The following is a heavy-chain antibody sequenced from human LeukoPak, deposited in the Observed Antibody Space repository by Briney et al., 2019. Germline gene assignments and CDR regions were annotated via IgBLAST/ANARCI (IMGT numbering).Heavy chain of an antibody. V-gene: IGHV3-7*01. D-gene: IGHD5-18*01. CDR1: GFTFSSYW. J-gene: IGHJ4*02. Sequence: PGGSLRLSCAASGFTFSSYWMTWVRQAPGKGLEWVAHIKQDGTEKYYVDSVKGRFTISRDNAKNSLYLQMNSVRAEDTAVYYCARERYNYGIDCWGQGTLVSVSS. CDR3: ARERYNYGIDC. CDR2: IKQDGTEK.